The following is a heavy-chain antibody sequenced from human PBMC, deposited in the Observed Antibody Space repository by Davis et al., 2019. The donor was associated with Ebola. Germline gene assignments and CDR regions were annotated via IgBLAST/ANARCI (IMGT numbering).Heavy chain of an antibody. V-gene: IGHV4-34*01. CDR2: INHSGST. J-gene: IGHJ3*02. CDR3: ARAIKHCSSTSCSIAFDI. CDR1: GGSSSGYY. D-gene: IGHD2-2*01. Sequence: SETLSLTCAVYGGSSSGYYWSWIRQPPGKGLEWIGEINHSGSTNYNPSLKSRVTISVDTSKNQFSLKLSSVTAADTAVYYCARAIKHCSSTSCSIAFDIWGQGTMVTVSS.